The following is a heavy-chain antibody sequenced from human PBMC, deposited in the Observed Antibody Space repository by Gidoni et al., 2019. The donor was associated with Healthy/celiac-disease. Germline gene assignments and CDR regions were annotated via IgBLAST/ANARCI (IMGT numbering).Heavy chain of an antibody. CDR3: ARHGLPSGATVTTFDY. CDR1: GGSISSSSYY. CDR2: IYYSGST. Sequence: QLQLQESGPGLVKPSETLSLTCTVSGGSISSSSYYWGWIRQPPGKGLEWIGSIYYSGSTYYNPSLKSRVTISVDTSKNQFSLKLSSVTAADTAVYYCARHGLPSGATVTTFDYWGQGTLVTVSS. J-gene: IGHJ4*02. D-gene: IGHD4-17*01. V-gene: IGHV4-39*01.